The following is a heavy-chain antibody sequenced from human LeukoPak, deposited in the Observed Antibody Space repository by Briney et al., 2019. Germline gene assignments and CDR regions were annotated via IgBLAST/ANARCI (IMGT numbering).Heavy chain of an antibody. D-gene: IGHD1-26*01. CDR2: MHYTGST. J-gene: IGHJ4*02. CDR3: ARDSGSDLLYFDY. V-gene: IGHV4-59*12. CDR1: GDSMSGFY. Sequence: PSETLSLTCTVSGDSMSGFYWNWIRQPPGKGLEWIGYMHYTGSTNYNPSLKSRGTISIDTSKNQFSLKLSSVTASATAVYYCARDSGSDLLYFDYWGQGTLVTVSS.